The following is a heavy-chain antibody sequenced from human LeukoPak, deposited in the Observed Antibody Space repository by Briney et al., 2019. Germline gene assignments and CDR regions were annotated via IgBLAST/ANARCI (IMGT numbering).Heavy chain of an antibody. V-gene: IGHV4-34*01. Sequence: SETLSLTCAVHGGSFSGYYWSWIRQPPGKGLEWIGEINHSGSTNYNPSLKSRVTISVDTSKNQFSLKLSSVTAADTAVYYCARGSGYSYGYDAFDIWGQGTMVTVSS. J-gene: IGHJ3*02. CDR2: INHSGST. CDR3: ARGSGYSYGYDAFDI. D-gene: IGHD5-18*01. CDR1: GGSFSGYY.